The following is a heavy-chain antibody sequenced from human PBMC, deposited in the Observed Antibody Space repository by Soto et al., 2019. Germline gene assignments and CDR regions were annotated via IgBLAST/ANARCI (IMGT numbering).Heavy chain of an antibody. CDR3: VKGEYYYDSSGYYPFDY. CDR2: ISTNGGST. CDR1: GFTFSIYA. D-gene: IGHD3-22*01. J-gene: IGHJ4*02. V-gene: IGHV3-64D*06. Sequence: GGSLRLSCSASGFTFSIYAMHWVRQAPGKGLEYVSSISTNGGSTHYAKSVKGRFTISRDKSKNTQYLQMSSLKADDKAVYFCVKGEYYYDSSGYYPFDYWGQGTLVTVSS.